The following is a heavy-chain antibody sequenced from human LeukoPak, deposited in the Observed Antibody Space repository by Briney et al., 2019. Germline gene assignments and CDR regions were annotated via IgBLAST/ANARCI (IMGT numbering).Heavy chain of an antibody. Sequence: PSETLSLTCTVSGGSISSNSYYWGWIRQLPGEGLEWIGSIYYSGNTYHNPSLKSRVTISVDTSKNQFSLKLSSVTAADTAVYYCASQPYPYYMDVWGKGTTVTVSS. CDR1: GGSISSNSYY. J-gene: IGHJ6*03. CDR3: ASQPYPYYMDV. CDR2: IYYSGNT. V-gene: IGHV4-39*01.